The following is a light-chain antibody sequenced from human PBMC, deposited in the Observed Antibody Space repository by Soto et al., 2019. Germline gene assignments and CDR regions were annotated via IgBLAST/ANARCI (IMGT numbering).Light chain of an antibody. V-gene: IGKV3-20*01. CDR1: QSVNANF. CDR2: AAS. CDR3: QQYGSSPQT. J-gene: IGKJ2*01. Sequence: IVLTQSPGTLSLSPGESATLSCRASQSVNANFVAWYQQKYCQSPRPLIYAASRRATGVAERFNGSGAATEFTLTITRLEPEDFALYHCQQYGSSPQTFGQGTRLELK.